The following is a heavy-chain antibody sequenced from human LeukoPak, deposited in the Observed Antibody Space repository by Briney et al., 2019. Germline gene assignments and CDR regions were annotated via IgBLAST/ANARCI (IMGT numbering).Heavy chain of an antibody. J-gene: IGHJ4*02. CDR3: SRNKDSGIYYFDY. D-gene: IGHD1-26*01. Sequence: ASVKVSCKASGYTLTNYGISWVRQAPGQGLEWMGWISAYNGIPNYAQKVQGRVTMTTDTSTSTAYMELRSRRSDDTAVYYCSRNKDSGIYYFDYWGQGTLVTVSS. CDR1: GYTLTNYG. V-gene: IGHV1-18*01. CDR2: ISAYNGIP.